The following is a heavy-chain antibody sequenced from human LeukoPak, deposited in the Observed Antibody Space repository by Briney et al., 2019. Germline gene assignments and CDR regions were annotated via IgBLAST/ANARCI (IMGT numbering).Heavy chain of an antibody. D-gene: IGHD6-19*01. CDR2: ISGSGGST. Sequence: GGSLRLSCAASGFTFSSYAMSWVRQAPGKGLEWVSAISGSGGSTYYADSVKGRFTISRDNSKNTLYLQMNSLRAEDTAIYYCAKDGYSNGWYHFDYWGQGTLVTVSS. V-gene: IGHV3-23*01. CDR1: GFTFSSYA. CDR3: AKDGYSNGWYHFDY. J-gene: IGHJ4*02.